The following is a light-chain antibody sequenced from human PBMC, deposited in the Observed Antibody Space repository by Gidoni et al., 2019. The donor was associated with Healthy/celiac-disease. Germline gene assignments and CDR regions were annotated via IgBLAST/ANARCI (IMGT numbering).Light chain of an antibody. J-gene: IGKJ5*01. CDR3: MQALQFRVT. Sequence: DIVMTQSPLSLPVTPGEPASISCRSSQSLLHSNGYNYLDWYLQKPGQSPQLLIYLGSNRASGVPDGFSGSGSGTDFTLKISRVEAEDVGVYYCMQALQFRVTFGQGTRLEIK. CDR1: QSLLHSNGYNY. V-gene: IGKV2-28*01. CDR2: LGS.